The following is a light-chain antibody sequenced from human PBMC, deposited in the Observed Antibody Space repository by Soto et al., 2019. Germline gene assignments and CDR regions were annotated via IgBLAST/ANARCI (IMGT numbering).Light chain of an antibody. CDR3: QQYNNWPLT. V-gene: IGKV3-15*01. Sequence: EIVMTQSPATLSVSPGERATLSCRASQSARDNLAWYQQKPGQAPRLLIYGASIRATGIPDRFSGSGFGTEFTLTISSLPSEDFAVFYCQQYNNWPLTFGGGTKVEIK. CDR1: QSARDN. CDR2: GAS. J-gene: IGKJ4*01.